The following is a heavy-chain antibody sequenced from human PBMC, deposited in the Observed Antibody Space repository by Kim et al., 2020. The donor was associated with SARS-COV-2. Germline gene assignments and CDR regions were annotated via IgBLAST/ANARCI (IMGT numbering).Heavy chain of an antibody. V-gene: IGHV4-4*07. CDR2: IYASGST. J-gene: IGHJ4*02. Sequence: ETLSLTCTVSCGSISTNYWGWIRQSAGKGLEWIGRIYASGSTDYNASLKRRVAMSVDTSKNQFSLELSSVTAADTAVYFCARGPPRADCGANCYLDYWGQGILVTVSA. D-gene: IGHD2-21*01. CDR1: CGSISTNY. CDR3: ARGPPRADCGANCYLDY.